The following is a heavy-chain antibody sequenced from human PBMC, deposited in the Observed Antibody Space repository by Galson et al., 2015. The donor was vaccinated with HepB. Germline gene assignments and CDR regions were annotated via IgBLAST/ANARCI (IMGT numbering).Heavy chain of an antibody. Sequence: SLRLSCAASEFTFSSYWMSWVRQAPGKGLEWVANIKQDGSEKYYVDSVKGRFTISRDNAKNSLYLQMNSLRAEDTAVYYCARLGGDYVFDYWGQGTLVTVSS. CDR1: EFTFSSYW. V-gene: IGHV3-7*03. CDR3: ARLGGDYVFDY. J-gene: IGHJ4*02. CDR2: IKQDGSEK. D-gene: IGHD4-17*01.